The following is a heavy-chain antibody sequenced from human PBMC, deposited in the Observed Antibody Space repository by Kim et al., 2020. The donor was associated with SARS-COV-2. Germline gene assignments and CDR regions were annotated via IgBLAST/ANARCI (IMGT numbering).Heavy chain of an antibody. V-gene: IGHV3-23*01. Sequence: GGSLRLSCAASGFYFSNFAMNWVRQAPGTGLEWVSGISGGGGSTYYADSVKGRFTISRDNSKNTLYLQMTSLRVEDAATYYCAKAPFNPVFRFSEWVLDSWGQGTLVTVSS. D-gene: IGHD3-3*01. J-gene: IGHJ4*02. CDR3: AKAPFNPVFRFSEWVLDS. CDR1: GFYFSNFA. CDR2: ISGGGGST.